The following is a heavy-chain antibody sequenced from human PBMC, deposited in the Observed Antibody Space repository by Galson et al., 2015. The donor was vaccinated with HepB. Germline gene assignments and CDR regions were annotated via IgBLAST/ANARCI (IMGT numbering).Heavy chain of an antibody. CDR2: IDPTDSYT. D-gene: IGHD6-19*01. Sequence: QSGAEVKKPGESLTISCTASGYTFTNYWISWVRQMPGKGLEWMGRIDPTDSYTNYRPSFQGHVTILVDKSTSTAFLHWSSLQASDTAVYYCARLQSSIAVAGDYWGQGTLITVSS. CDR3: ARLQSSIAVAGDY. CDR1: GYTFTNYW. V-gene: IGHV5-10-1*01. J-gene: IGHJ4*02.